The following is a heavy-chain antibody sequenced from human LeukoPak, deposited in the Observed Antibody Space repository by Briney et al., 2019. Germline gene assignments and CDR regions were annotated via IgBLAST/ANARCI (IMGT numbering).Heavy chain of an antibody. D-gene: IGHD1-20*01. CDR1: GFTFSSYA. J-gene: IGHJ4*02. CDR3: STLTSRGLSDS. CDR2: IKSKADGETI. Sequence: PGGSLRLSCAASGFTFSSYAVSWVRQAPGKGLEWVGRIKSKADGETIDYAAPVKGRFTFSRDDSKNMLYLQMNSLKSEDTAVYYCSTLTSRGLSDSWGQGTLVTVSS. V-gene: IGHV3-15*01.